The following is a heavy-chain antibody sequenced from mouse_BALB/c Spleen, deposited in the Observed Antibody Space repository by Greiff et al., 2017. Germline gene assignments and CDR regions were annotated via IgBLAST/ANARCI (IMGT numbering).Heavy chain of an antibody. J-gene: IGHJ2*01. CDR3: AREASTTVVEGYYFDY. D-gene: IGHD1-1*01. V-gene: IGHV1S34*01. Sequence: LVKTGASVKISCKASGYSFTGYYMHWVKQSHGKSLEWIGYISCYNGATSYNQKFKGKATFTVDTSSSTAYMQFNSLTSEDSAVYYCAREASTTVVEGYYFDYWGQGTTLTVSS. CDR1: GYSFTGYY. CDR2: ISCYNGAT.